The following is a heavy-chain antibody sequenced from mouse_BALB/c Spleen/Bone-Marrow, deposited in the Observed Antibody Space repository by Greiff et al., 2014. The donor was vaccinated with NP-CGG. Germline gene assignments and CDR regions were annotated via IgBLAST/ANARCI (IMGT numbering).Heavy chain of an antibody. V-gene: IGHV1-5*01. J-gene: IGHJ4*01. CDR2: IYPGNSDT. CDR1: GYSFTSYW. CDR3: TTYALDY. Sequence: VHVKQSGTVLARPGASVKMSCKASGYSFTSYWMHWVKQRPGQGLEWIGAIYPGNSDTSYNQKFNDKAKLTAVTSASTAYMELSSLTNEDSAVCYCTTYALDYWGQGTSVTVSS.